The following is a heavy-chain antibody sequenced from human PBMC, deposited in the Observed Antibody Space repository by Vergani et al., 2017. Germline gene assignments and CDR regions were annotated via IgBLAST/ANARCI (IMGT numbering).Heavy chain of an antibody. CDR3: ASAKTGTTEGEFDY. J-gene: IGHJ4*02. CDR2: FDPEDGET. D-gene: IGHD1-7*01. V-gene: IGHV1-24*01. CDR1: GYTLTELS. Sequence: QVQLVQSGAEVKKPGASVKVSCKVSGYTLTELSMHWVRQAPGKGLEWMGGFDPEDGETIYAQKFQGRVTITADKSTSTAYMELSSLRSEDTAVYYCASAKTGTTEGEFDYWGQGTLVTVSS.